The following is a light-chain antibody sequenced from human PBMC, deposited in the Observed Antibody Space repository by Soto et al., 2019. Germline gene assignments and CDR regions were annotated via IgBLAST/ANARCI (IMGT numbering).Light chain of an antibody. J-gene: IGKJ1*01. Sequence: DVVMTQSPDSLAVSLGERATINCKSSQSLLNTSKNKNSLAWYQQRPGQPPQLLIYWASTRESGVPDRFSGSGSGTNFTLTISRLEPEDFAVYYCQQFGASLTWTFGQGTKVDIK. CDR2: WAS. CDR1: QSLLNTSKNKNS. CDR3: QQFGASLTWT. V-gene: IGKV4-1*01.